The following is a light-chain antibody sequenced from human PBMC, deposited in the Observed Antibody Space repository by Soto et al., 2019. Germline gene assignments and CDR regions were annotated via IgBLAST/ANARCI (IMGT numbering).Light chain of an antibody. CDR3: SSYTSSSTLL. Sequence: QSALTQPASVSGSPGQSITISCSGTSSDVGGYDYVSWYQQHPGKAPKLMIYDVTNRPSGVSNRFSGSKSGNTASLTISGLQAEEEAGYYCSSYTSSSTLLFGGGTKLTVL. CDR2: DVT. J-gene: IGLJ2*01. V-gene: IGLV2-14*01. CDR1: SSDVGGYDY.